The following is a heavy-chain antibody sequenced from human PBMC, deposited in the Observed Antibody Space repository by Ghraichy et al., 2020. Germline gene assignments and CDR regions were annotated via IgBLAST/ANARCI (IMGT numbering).Heavy chain of an antibody. CDR3: ARGAQVSLNYDILTGYVY. Sequence: ASVKVSCKASGYTFTGYYMHWVRQAPGQGLEWMGRINPNSGGTNYAQKFQGRVTMTRDTSISTAYMELSRLRSDDTVVYYCARGAQVSLNYDILTGYVYWGQGTLVTVSS. CDR1: GYTFTGYY. D-gene: IGHD3-9*01. J-gene: IGHJ4*02. V-gene: IGHV1-2*05. CDR2: INPNSGGT.